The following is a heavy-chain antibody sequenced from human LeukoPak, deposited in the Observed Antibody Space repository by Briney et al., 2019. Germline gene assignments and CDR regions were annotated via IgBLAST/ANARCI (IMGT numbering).Heavy chain of an antibody. CDR3: ARASDFWSGYLDYYYGMDV. V-gene: IGHV3-53*01. CDR2: IYSGGST. CDR1: GVTVSSNY. Sequence: GGSLRLSRAASGVTVSSNYMSWVRQAPGKGLEWVSVIYSGGSTYYADSVKGRFTISRDNSKNTLYLQMNSLRAEDTAVYYCARASDFWSGYLDYYYGMDVWGQGTTVTVSS. D-gene: IGHD3-3*01. J-gene: IGHJ6*02.